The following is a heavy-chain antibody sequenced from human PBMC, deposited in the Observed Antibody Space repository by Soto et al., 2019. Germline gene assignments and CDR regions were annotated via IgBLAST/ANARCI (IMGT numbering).Heavy chain of an antibody. CDR3: ARMYDSSGYYSF. CDR1: GYTFTVYY. Sequence: GXSVKVSCKASGYTFTVYYMHWGRQAPGQGLEWMGWINPNSGGTNYAQKFQGRVTMTRDTSISTAYMELSRLRSDDTAVYYCARMYDSSGYYSFWGQGTLVTVSS. D-gene: IGHD3-22*01. V-gene: IGHV1-2*02. J-gene: IGHJ4*02. CDR2: INPNSGGT.